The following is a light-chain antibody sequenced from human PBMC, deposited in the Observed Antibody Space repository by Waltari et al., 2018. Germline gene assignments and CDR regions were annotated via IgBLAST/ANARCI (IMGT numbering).Light chain of an antibody. CDR2: WAA. CDR1: RSVLYNSNNKNH. CDR3: QQYYSSPIS. J-gene: IGKJ5*01. Sequence: EIVMTQSPDSLAVSLGERAAINCKSSRSVLYNSNNKNHLAWYQQKPRQPPKLPINWAASRESGVPDRVSGSGSGTDFTLTISSLQAEDVAVYYCQQYYSSPISFGQGTRLEIK. V-gene: IGKV4-1*01.